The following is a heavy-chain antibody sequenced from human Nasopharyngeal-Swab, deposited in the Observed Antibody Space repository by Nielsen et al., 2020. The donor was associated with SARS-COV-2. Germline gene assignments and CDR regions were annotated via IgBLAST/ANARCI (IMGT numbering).Heavy chain of an antibody. CDR3: TTERLNYSDSSGPIFDY. Sequence: GESLKISCAASGFTFSNAWMSWVRQAPGKGLEWVGRIKSKTDGGTTDYAAPVKGRFTISRDDSKNTLYLQMNSLKTEDTAVYYCTTERLNYSDSSGPIFDYWGQGTLVTVSS. D-gene: IGHD3-22*01. J-gene: IGHJ4*02. CDR2: IKSKTDGGTT. V-gene: IGHV3-15*01. CDR1: GFTFSNAW.